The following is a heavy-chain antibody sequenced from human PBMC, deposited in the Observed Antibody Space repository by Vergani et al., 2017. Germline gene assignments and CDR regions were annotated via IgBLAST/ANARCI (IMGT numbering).Heavy chain of an antibody. CDR2: IIPILGIA. CDR3: ARGPYGSGSYFVVQFDY. CDR1: GGTFSSYT. D-gene: IGHD3-10*01. J-gene: IGHJ4*02. Sequence: QVQLVQSGAEVKKPGSSVKVSCKASGGTFSSYTISWVRQAPGQGLGWMGRIIPILGIANYAQKFQGRVTITADKSTSTAYMELSSLRSEDTAVYYCARGPYGSGSYFVVQFDYWGQGTLVTVSS. V-gene: IGHV1-69*02.